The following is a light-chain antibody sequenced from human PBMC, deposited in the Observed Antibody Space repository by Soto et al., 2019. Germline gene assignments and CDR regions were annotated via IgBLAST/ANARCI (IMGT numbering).Light chain of an antibody. CDR1: SSDGGGCNY. CDR2: GVS. Sequence: LTEPPSASRAPGQSVTISCTGTSSDGGGCNYVSWYQQHQGKAPNLMIYGVSKRPSAVPDPFSGSKSGSTASLTVSGLQAQDEADYSCTSYAVSNNSVFGPGTKGPVL. J-gene: IGLJ1*01. V-gene: IGLV2-8*02. CDR3: TSYAVSNNSV.